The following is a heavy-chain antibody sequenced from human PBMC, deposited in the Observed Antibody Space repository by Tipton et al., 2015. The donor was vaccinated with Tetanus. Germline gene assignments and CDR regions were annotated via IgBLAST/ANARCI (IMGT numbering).Heavy chain of an antibody. CDR1: GGSISRGGYS. V-gene: IGHV4-30-2*01. CDR2: MYYSGTT. J-gene: IGHJ6*02. Sequence: TLSLTCAVSGGSISRGGYSWTWIRQQPGKGLQWIGYMYYSGTTHYNPSLKSRVTISIDRSKNKLSLKLTSVTAADTAVYFCARTPDYCYVMDVWGQGTTVTVSS. CDR3: ARTPDYCYVMDV.